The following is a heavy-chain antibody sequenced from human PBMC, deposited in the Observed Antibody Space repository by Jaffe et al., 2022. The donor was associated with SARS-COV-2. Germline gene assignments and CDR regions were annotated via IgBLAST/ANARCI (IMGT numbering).Heavy chain of an antibody. Sequence: EVQLVQSGAEVKKPGESLRISCKASGYSFTSYWITWVRQMPGKGLEWMGRIDPSDSYTNYSPSFQGHVTMSADKSISTTYLQWSSLKASDTAMYYCARQGSANYYYGMDVWGQGTTVTVSS. CDR1: GYSFTSYW. CDR2: IDPSDSYT. D-gene: IGHD3-10*01. CDR3: ARQGSANYYYGMDV. J-gene: IGHJ6*02. V-gene: IGHV5-10-1*03.